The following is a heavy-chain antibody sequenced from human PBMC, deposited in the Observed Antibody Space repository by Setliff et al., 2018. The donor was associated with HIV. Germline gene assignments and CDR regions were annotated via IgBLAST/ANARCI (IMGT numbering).Heavy chain of an antibody. CDR1: GFTFSDYY. D-gene: IGHD3-22*01. J-gene: IGHJ4*02. CDR3: ASPNYYDSSGSFDY. Sequence: PGGSLRLSCAASGFTFSDYYMSWIRQAPGKGLECVSYISFSGSDIYYAESVKGRFTISRDNAKNSLYLQMNSLGAEDTAVYYCASPNYYDSSGSFDYWGQGTLVTVSS. CDR2: ISFSGSDI. V-gene: IGHV3-11*04.